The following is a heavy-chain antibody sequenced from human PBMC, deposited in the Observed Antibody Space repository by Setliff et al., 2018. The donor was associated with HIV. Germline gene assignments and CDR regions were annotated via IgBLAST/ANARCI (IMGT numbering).Heavy chain of an antibody. CDR3: ARGIRMLLDSNRGVYTHDAFDL. J-gene: IGHJ3*01. CDR1: GGSFSGYY. Sequence: SETLSLTCAVYGGSFSGYYWSWIRPPPGKGLEWIGEINHSGRTNYNPSIKSRVTISVDTSKNQFSLKLSSVTAADSAIYFCARGIRMLLDSNRGVYTHDAFDLWGQGTTVTVSS. V-gene: IGHV4-34*01. D-gene: IGHD3-10*01. CDR2: INHSGRT.